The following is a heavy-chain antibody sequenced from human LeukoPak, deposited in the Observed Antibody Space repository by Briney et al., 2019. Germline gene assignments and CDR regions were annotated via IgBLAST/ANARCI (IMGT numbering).Heavy chain of an antibody. CDR2: INEDGSKK. D-gene: IGHD3-10*01. Sequence: GGSLRLSCAASGFTFTNYWMSWVRQAPGKGLEWVANINEDGSKKYYVGSVEGRFTISRDNAKNSVFLQRNILTADDKAVFYCWSSSYSCSSSWGQGTLVTVSS. J-gene: IGHJ5*02. CDR3: WSSSYSCSSS. V-gene: IGHV3-7*01. CDR1: GFTFTNYW.